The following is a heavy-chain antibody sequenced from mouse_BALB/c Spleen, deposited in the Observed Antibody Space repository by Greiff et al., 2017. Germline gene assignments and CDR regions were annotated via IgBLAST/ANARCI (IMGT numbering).Heavy chain of an antibody. Sequence: EVQVVESGGGLVKPGGSLKLSCAASGFTFSSYAMSWVRQTPEKRLEWVASISSGGSTYYPDSVKGRFTISRDNARNILYLQMSSLRSEDTAMYYCARGGAMITRDAMDYWGQGTSVTVSS. J-gene: IGHJ4*01. CDR3: ARGGAMITRDAMDY. CDR1: GFTFSSYA. V-gene: IGHV5-6-5*01. D-gene: IGHD2-4*01. CDR2: ISSGGST.